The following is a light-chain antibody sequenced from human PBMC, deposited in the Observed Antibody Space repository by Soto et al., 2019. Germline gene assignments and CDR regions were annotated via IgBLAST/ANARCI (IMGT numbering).Light chain of an antibody. J-gene: IGLJ1*01. CDR2: SVS. V-gene: IGLV2-11*01. Sequence: QSALTQPRSVSGSPGQSVTISCTGTSGDVGGHNYVSWYQQHPGKAPKLMISSVSKRPSGVPDRFSGSKSGNTASLTISGLQAEDEADYYCCSYAGSYTYVFGTGTKVTVL. CDR3: CSYAGSYTYV. CDR1: SGDVGGHNY.